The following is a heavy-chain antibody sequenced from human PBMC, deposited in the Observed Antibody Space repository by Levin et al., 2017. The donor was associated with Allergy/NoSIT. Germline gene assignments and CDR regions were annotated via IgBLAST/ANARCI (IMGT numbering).Heavy chain of an antibody. V-gene: IGHV3-64D*06. CDR3: VSDYGDDVSSCYNFAMDV. Sequence: GESLKISCSASGFTFSSYAMHWVRQAPGKGLEYVSAISSNGGSTYYADSVKGRFTISRDNSKNTLYLQMSSLRAEDTAVYYCVSDYGDDVSSCYNFAMDVWGRGTTVTVAS. D-gene: IGHD4-17*01. J-gene: IGHJ6*02. CDR1: GFTFSSYA. CDR2: ISSNGGST.